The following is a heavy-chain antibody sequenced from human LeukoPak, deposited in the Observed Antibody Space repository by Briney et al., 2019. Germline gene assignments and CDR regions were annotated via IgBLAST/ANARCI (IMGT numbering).Heavy chain of an antibody. CDR3: ARRSITMVRGADNWFDP. CDR2: IYYSGST. Sequence: SETLSLTCSVSGGSISSSSYYWAWIRQPPGKGLEWIASIYYSGSTYYNPSLRSRVTISVDTSKNQFSLKLSSVTAADTAVYYCARRSITMVRGADNWFDPWGQGTLVTVSS. CDR1: GGSISSSSYY. D-gene: IGHD3-10*01. V-gene: IGHV4-39*01. J-gene: IGHJ5*02.